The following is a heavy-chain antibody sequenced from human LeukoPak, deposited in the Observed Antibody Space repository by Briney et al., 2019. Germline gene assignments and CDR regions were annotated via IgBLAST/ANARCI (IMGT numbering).Heavy chain of an antibody. J-gene: IGHJ6*02. D-gene: IGHD1-7*01. V-gene: IGHV3-64*04. CDR2: ISSNGGST. CDR1: GFTFSNYP. Sequence: GGSLRLSCSASGFTFSNYPIHWVRQAPGKGLEYVSGISSNGGSTYYADSVKGRLTISRDNAKNSLYLQMDSLRAEDTAVYYCAREAGTTEHYYYGMDVWGQGTTVTVSS. CDR3: AREAGTTEHYYYGMDV.